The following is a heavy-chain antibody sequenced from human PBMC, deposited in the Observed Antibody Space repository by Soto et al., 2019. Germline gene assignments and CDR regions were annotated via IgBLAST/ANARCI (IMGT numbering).Heavy chain of an antibody. CDR3: ARLAGYKGSYFDY. D-gene: IGHD6-25*01. V-gene: IGHV4-39*01. J-gene: IGHJ4*02. CDR1: GGSISSSSYY. Sequence: QLQLQESGPGLVKPSETLSLTCTVSGGSISSSSYYWGWIRQPPGKGLEWIGSIYYSGRTYYNPSLKSRVTISVDTSKNQFSLKLSSVTAADTAVYYCARLAGYKGSYFDYWGQGTLVTVSS. CDR2: IYYSGRT.